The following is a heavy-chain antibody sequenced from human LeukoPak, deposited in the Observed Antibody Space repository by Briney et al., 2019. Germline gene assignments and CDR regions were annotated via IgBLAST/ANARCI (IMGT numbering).Heavy chain of an antibody. Sequence: PGGSLRLSCEASGFTFSNYWMHWVRQAPGKGLMWVSQISTDGSQTFYADSVKGRFTISRDNAKNTLFLQMDSLRPEDTAVYYCVRSLRSADFWGQGTLVIVSS. CDR1: GFTFSNYW. CDR2: ISTDGSQT. CDR3: VRSLRSADF. J-gene: IGHJ4*02. V-gene: IGHV3-74*01.